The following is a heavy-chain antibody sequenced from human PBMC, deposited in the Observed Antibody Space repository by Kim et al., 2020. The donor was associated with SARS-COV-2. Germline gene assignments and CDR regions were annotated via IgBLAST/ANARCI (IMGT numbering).Heavy chain of an antibody. CDR1: GFTVSSNY. J-gene: IGHJ6*02. CDR2: IHSGGST. D-gene: IGHD3-10*01. CDR3: ARDKNLDYGSGSYSGMDV. Sequence: GGSLRLSCAASGFTVSSNYMSWVRQAPGKGLEWASVIHSGGSTYYADSVKGRFTISRDNSMNTLYLQMNSLRAEDTAVNYCARDKNLDYGSGSYSGMDVWGHRTTVTVSS. V-gene: IGHV3-53*01.